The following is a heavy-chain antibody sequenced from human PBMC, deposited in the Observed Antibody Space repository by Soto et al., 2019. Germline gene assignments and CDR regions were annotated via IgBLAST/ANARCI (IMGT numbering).Heavy chain of an antibody. D-gene: IGHD2-2*02. CDR3: ARGGCSSTSCYTVMGAIDF. Sequence: GGSLRLSCAASGFTFSSYAMSWVRQAPGKGLEWVSAISGSGGSTYYADSVQGRFTISRDNSKNTLYLQMNSLRAEDTAVYYCARGGCSSTSCYTVMGAIDFWGQGIMVTVSS. CDR1: GFTFSSYA. J-gene: IGHJ3*01. V-gene: IGHV3-23*01. CDR2: ISGSGGST.